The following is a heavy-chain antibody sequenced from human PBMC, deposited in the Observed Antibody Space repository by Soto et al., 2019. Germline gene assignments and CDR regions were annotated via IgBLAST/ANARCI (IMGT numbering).Heavy chain of an antibody. CDR3: ARRYGGCLDY. V-gene: IGHV4-59*08. Sequence: QVQLQESGPGLVKPSETLSLTCTVSGGSISSYYWSWIRQPPGKGLEWIGYIYYSGSTNYNPSLKSRVTISVDTSKIQFPLKLSSVTAADAAVYYCARRYGGCLDYWGQGTLVTVSS. J-gene: IGHJ4*02. D-gene: IGHD4-17*01. CDR1: GGSISSYY. CDR2: IYYSGST.